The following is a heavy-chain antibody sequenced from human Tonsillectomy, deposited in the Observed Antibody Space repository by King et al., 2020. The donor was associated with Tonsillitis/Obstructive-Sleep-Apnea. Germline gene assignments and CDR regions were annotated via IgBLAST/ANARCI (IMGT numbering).Heavy chain of an antibody. V-gene: IGHV5-51*01. CDR3: ARHGPSRDVTTAILRNYYYYYMDV. J-gene: IGHJ6*03. CDR1: GYSFTSYW. CDR2: IYPGDSDT. Sequence: QLVQSGAEVKKPGESLKISCKGSGYSFTSYWIGWVRQMPGKGLEWMGIIYPGDSDTRYSPSFQGQVTISADKSISTAYLQWSSLKASDTAMYDCARHGPSRDVTTAILRNYYYYYMDVWGKGPTVTVSS. D-gene: IGHD2-2*01.